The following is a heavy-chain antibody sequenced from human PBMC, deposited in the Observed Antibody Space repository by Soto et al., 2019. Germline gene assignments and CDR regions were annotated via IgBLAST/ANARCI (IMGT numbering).Heavy chain of an antibody. J-gene: IGHJ3*01. D-gene: IGHD1-1*01. Sequence: PGGSLRLSCVASGFPFSPFWMSWVLQAPGKGLVWVARINSDGTNTPYADSVKGRFTISRDNAKNTLYLQMHSLRAEDTALYFCVRDRGYPDSFDVWGRGTMVTVSS. V-gene: IGHV3-74*01. CDR2: INSDGTNT. CDR1: GFPFSPFW. CDR3: VRDRGYPDSFDV.